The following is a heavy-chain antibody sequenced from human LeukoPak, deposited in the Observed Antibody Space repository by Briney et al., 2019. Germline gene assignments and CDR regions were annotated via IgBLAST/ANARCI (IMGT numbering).Heavy chain of an antibody. CDR1: GYTFTGYY. D-gene: IGHD3-22*01. CDR2: INPNSGGT. V-gene: IGHV1-2*02. CDR3: ARGGRYYYDSSGPIDY. Sequence: ASVKVSCKASGYTFTGYYMHWVRQAPGQGPEWMGWINPNSGGTNYAQKFQGRVTMTRDTSISTAYMELSRLRSDDTAVYYCARGGRYYYDSSGPIDYWGQGTLVTVSS. J-gene: IGHJ4*02.